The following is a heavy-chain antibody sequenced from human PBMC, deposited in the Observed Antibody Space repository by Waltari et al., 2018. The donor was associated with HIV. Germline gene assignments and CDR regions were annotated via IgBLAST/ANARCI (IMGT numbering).Heavy chain of an antibody. CDR1: GGSFSGYY. CDR2: INHSGST. D-gene: IGHD3-10*01. J-gene: IGHJ5*02. V-gene: IGHV4-34*01. Sequence: QVQLQQWGAGLLKTSETLSLTCAVYGGSFSGYYWSWIRQPPGKGLEWIGEINHSGSTNYNPSLKSRVTISVDTSKNQFSLKLSSVTAADTAVYYCARVAKETYYYGSGRFDPWGQGTLVTVSS. CDR3: ARVAKETYYYGSGRFDP.